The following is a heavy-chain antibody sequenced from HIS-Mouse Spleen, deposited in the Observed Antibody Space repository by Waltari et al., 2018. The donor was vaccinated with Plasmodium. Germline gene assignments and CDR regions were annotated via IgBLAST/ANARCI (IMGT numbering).Heavy chain of an antibody. V-gene: IGHV3-53*01. CDR3: ARGMKSSSSAFDI. D-gene: IGHD6-6*01. CDR1: GFTVSSNY. Sequence: EVQLVESGGGLIQPGGSLRLSCAASGFTVSSNYMSWFRQAPGKGLEWVSVISSGVSTHSADSVKGRFTISRDKSKNTLYFQMNSLRAEDTAVYYWARGMKSSSSAFDIWGQGTMVTVSS. J-gene: IGHJ3*02. CDR2: ISSGVST.